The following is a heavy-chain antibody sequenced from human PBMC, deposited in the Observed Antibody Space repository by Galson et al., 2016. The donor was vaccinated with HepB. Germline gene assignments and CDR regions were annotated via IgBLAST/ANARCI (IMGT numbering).Heavy chain of an antibody. J-gene: IGHJ4*02. D-gene: IGHD6-19*01. Sequence: SVKVSCKASGYTFTDYYLHWVRQAPGQGLEWMGWINPKGGGTTYAQKFQGWVTMTRDTSISTAYLEVTRLKSDDTAVYYCAKEAVTGTPFDYWGQGTQVTVTS. CDR2: INPKGGGT. CDR3: AKEAVTGTPFDY. CDR1: GYTFTDYY. V-gene: IGHV1-2*04.